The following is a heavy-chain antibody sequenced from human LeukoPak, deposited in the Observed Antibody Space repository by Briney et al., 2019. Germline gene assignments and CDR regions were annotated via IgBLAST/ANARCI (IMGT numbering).Heavy chain of an antibody. CDR2: IYYSGST. V-gene: IGHV4-59*01. CDR1: GGSISSYY. J-gene: IGHJ4*02. CDR3: ARLGYYYDSSGYLTPYYFDY. Sequence: SETLSLTCTVSGGSISSYYWSWIRQPPGKGLEWIGYIYYSGSTNYNLSLKSRVTISVDTSKNQFSLKLSSVTAADTAVYYCARLGYYYDSSGYLTPYYFDYWGQGTLVTVSS. D-gene: IGHD3-22*01.